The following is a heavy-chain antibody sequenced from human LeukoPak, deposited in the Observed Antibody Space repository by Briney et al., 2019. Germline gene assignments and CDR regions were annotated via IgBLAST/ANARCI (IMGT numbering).Heavy chain of an antibody. CDR2: INPSGGST. CDR3: AREGLGGHDSSGYSDY. Sequence: ASVKVSCKASGYTFTSYYMHWVRQAPGQGLEWMGIINPSGGSTSYAQKFQGRVTMTRDTSTSTVYMELSSLRSEDTAVDYCAREGLGGHDSSGYSDYWGQGTLVTVSS. D-gene: IGHD3-22*01. CDR1: GYTFTSYY. V-gene: IGHV1-46*01. J-gene: IGHJ4*02.